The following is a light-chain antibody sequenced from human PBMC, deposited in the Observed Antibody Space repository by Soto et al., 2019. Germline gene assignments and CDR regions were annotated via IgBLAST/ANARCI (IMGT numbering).Light chain of an antibody. J-gene: IGKJ3*01. CDR1: HDIGNS. CDR2: DAY. CDR3: QKSDHHPL. Sequence: DIPMTQSPPSLSASVGDRVTITCQASHDIGNSLNWYQDKPGQAPKLVIYDAYNLETGVPSTFSGNGYGTDFTFTISSLRPEDIATYYCQKSDHHPLFGPGTRVDMK. V-gene: IGKV1-33*01.